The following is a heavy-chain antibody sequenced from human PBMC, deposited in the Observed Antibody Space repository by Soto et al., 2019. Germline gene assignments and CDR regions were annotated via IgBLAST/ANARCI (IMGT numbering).Heavy chain of an antibody. D-gene: IGHD2-21*02. V-gene: IGHV1-3*01. CDR2: INAGNGNT. J-gene: IGHJ4*02. Sequence: GQRLEWMGWINAGNGNTKYSQKFQGRVTITRDTSASTAYMELSSLRSEDTAVYYCARSIVVVTALDYWGQGTLVIV. CDR3: ARSIVVVTALDY.